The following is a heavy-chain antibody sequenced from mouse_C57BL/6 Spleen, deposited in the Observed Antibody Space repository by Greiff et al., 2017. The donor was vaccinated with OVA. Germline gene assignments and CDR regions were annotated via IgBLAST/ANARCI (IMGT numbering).Heavy chain of an antibody. J-gene: IGHJ4*01. CDR2: ISDGGSYT. CDR3: ARATAQARPPAMDY. Sequence: EVHLVESGGGLVKPGGSLKLSCAASGFTFSSYAMSWVRQTPEKRLEWVATISDGGSYTYYPDNVKGRFTISRDNAKNNLYLQMSHLKSEDTAMYYCARATAQARPPAMDYWGQGTSVTVSS. D-gene: IGHD3-2*02. CDR1: GFTFSSYA. V-gene: IGHV5-4*01.